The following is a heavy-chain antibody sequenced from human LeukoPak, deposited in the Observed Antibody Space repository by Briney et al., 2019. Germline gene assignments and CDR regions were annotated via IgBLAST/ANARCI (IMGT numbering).Heavy chain of an antibody. Sequence: SETLSLTCTVSGGSISSGSYYWSWIRQPAGKGLEWIGRIYTSGSTNYNPSLKSRVTVSVDTSKNQFSLKLSSVTAADTAVYYCARSLSRALAEYPYYYYMDVWGKGTTVTVSS. J-gene: IGHJ6*03. V-gene: IGHV4-61*02. CDR3: ARSLSRALAEYPYYYYMDV. CDR1: GGSISSGSYY. CDR2: IYTSGST. D-gene: IGHD2-2*01.